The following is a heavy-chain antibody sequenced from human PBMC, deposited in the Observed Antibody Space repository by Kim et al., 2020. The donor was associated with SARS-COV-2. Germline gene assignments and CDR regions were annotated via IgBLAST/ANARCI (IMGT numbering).Heavy chain of an antibody. J-gene: IGHJ4*02. V-gene: IGHV4-61*02. CDR3: ARAYGGDSPLNY. D-gene: IGHD2-21*02. Sequence: NYSPSLKSRVTISVDTSKNQFSLRLSSVTAADTAVYYCARAYGGDSPLNYWGQGTLVTVSS.